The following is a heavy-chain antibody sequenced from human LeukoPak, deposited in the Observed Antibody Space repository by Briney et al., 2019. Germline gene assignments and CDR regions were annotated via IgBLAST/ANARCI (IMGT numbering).Heavy chain of an antibody. J-gene: IGHJ3*02. V-gene: IGHV4-4*07. Sequence: KAGGSLRLSCADSGFTFGDYGMSWVRQAPGKGLEWIGRIYTSGSNNYNPSLKSRVTMSVDTSKNQFSLKLSSVTAADTAVYYCARDSGNKFLWFGALWGAFDIWGQGTMVTVSS. CDR1: GFTFGDYG. CDR2: IYTSGSN. D-gene: IGHD3-10*01. CDR3: ARDSGNKFLWFGALWGAFDI.